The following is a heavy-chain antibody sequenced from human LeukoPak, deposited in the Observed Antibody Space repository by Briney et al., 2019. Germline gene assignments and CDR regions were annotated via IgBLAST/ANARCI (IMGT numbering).Heavy chain of an antibody. Sequence: PSGTLSLTCAVSGGSVGHSDWWTWVRQSPGKGLEWIGEVHPSEGTNYNPSLKSRVTISVDTSKNQFSLKLSSVTAADTAVYYCARDPGPNYYYGMDVWGQGTTVTVSS. CDR1: GGSVGHSDW. V-gene: IGHV4-4*02. CDR2: VHPSEGT. J-gene: IGHJ6*02. CDR3: ARDPGPNYYYGMDV.